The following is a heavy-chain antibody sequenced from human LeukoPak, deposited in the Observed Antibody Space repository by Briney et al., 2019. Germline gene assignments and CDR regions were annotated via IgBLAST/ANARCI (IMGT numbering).Heavy chain of an antibody. CDR3: ARVGDHFHWNLDL. Sequence: GGSLRLSCAASGFPFSTYSMSWVRQAPGKGLEWVSYISSISSIIYYADSVKGRFTISRDTSKNTVSLQMSSLRAEDTAVYFCARVGDHFHWNLDLWGRGTLVTVSS. D-gene: IGHD3-3*02. V-gene: IGHV3-48*01. CDR1: GFPFSTYS. CDR2: ISSISSII. J-gene: IGHJ2*01.